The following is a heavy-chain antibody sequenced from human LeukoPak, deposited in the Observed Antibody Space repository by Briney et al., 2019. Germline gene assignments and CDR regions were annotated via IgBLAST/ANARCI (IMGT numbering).Heavy chain of an antibody. J-gene: IGHJ4*02. Sequence: SETLSLTCTVSGGSLSSSSYYWGWIRQPPGKGLEWIGSIYYSGSTYYNPSLKSRVTISVDTSKNQFSLKLSSVTAADTAVYYCARGLRGYSYGQDHWGQGTLVTVSS. CDR2: IYYSGST. CDR3: ARGLRGYSYGQDH. CDR1: GGSLSSSSYY. V-gene: IGHV4-39*07. D-gene: IGHD5-18*01.